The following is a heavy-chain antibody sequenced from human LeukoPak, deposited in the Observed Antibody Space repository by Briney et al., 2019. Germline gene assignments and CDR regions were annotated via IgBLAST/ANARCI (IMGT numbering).Heavy chain of an antibody. Sequence: PSETLSLTCAVSGYSISSGYYWGWIRQPPGKVLEWIGSIYHSGSTYYNPSLKSRVTISVDTSKNQFSLKLSSVTAADTAVYYCARQVRPDAFDIWGQGTMVTVSS. CDR1: GYSISSGYY. J-gene: IGHJ3*02. CDR2: IYHSGST. D-gene: IGHD1-1*01. V-gene: IGHV4-38-2*01. CDR3: ARQVRPDAFDI.